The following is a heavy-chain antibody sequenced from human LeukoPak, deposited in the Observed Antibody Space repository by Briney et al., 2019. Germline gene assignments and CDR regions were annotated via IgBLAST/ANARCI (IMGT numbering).Heavy chain of an antibody. CDR2: IDHVGKI. J-gene: IGHJ4*02. CDR1: ADSIDRGYS. V-gene: IGHV4-38-2*01. D-gene: IGHD3-9*01. CDR3: ARSGTVTGYLY. Sequence: SETLSLACSVSADSIDRGYSWTWLRQPPGKGLEYIGSIDHVGKIYHSASLKSRITMSFDSAQRQFSLNLNSVTAADTAVYYCARSGTVTGYLYWGQGALVTVSS.